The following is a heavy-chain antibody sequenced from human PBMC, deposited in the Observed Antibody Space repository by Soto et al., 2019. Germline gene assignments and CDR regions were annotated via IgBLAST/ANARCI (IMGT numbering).Heavy chain of an antibody. CDR3: ARGVSYDILTGYYHQYYFDY. D-gene: IGHD3-9*01. V-gene: IGHV4-30-4*01. Sequence: SETLSLTCTVSGGSISSGDYYWSWIRQPPGKGLEWIGYIYYSGSTYYNPSLKSRVTISVDTSKNQFSLKLSSVTAADTAVYYCARGVSYDILTGYYHQYYFDYWGQGTLVTVSS. CDR2: IYYSGST. J-gene: IGHJ4*02. CDR1: GGSISSGDYY.